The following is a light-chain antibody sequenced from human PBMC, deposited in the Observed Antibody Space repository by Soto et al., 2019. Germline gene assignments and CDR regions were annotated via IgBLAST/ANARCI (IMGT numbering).Light chain of an antibody. J-gene: IGKJ2*01. V-gene: IGKV3-11*01. Sequence: EIVLTQSPATLSLSPGERATLSCRASQSVSRYVAWYQQKPGQAPRLLIFDASTRATGIPARFSGSGSGTDFTLPIRSLEPEDFAVYYCQQRSTWPYTFGQGTKVDIK. CDR1: QSVSRY. CDR2: DAS. CDR3: QQRSTWPYT.